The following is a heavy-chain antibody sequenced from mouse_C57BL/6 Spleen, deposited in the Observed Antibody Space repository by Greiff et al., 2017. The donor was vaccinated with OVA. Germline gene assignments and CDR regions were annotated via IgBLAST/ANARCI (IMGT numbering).Heavy chain of an antibody. Sequence: EVQLQESGPGLVKPSQSLSLTCSVTGYSITSGYYWNWIRQFPGNKLEWMGYISYDGSNNYNPSLKNRISITRDTSKNQFFLKLNSVTTEDTATYYCARCSRYFDYWGQGTTLTVSS. CDR3: ARCSRYFDY. CDR1: GYSITSGYY. D-gene: IGHD1-1*01. J-gene: IGHJ2*01. CDR2: ISYDGSN. V-gene: IGHV3-6*01.